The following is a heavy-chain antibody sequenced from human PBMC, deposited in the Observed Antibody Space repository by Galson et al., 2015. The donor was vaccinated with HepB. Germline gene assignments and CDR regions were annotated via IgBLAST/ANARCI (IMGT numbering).Heavy chain of an antibody. CDR1: GYTFTSYG. J-gene: IGHJ6*02. D-gene: IGHD6-13*01. V-gene: IGHV1-18*04. CDR2: ISAYNGNT. Sequence: SVKVSCKASGYTFTSYGISWVRQAPGQGLEWMGWISAYNGNTNYAQKLQGRVTMTTDTSTSTAYMELRSLRSDDTAVYYCARDIAAAGKNYYGMDVWGQGTTVTVSS. CDR3: ARDIAAAGKNYYGMDV.